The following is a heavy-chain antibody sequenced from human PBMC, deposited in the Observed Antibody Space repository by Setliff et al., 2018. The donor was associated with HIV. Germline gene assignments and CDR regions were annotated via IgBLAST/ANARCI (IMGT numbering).Heavy chain of an antibody. Sequence: SETLSLTCTVSGDSFSSGDYYWSWIRQPPGKGLEWIGNIYYSGSTYYNPSLKSRVTISVDTSKNRFSLRLTSVTAADTAVYYCARESFSSNWCYFDFWGRGTLVIVSS. J-gene: IGHJ4*02. V-gene: IGHV4-30-4*08. CDR3: ARESFSSNWCYFDF. CDR1: GDSFSSGDYY. CDR2: IYYSGST. D-gene: IGHD6-13*01.